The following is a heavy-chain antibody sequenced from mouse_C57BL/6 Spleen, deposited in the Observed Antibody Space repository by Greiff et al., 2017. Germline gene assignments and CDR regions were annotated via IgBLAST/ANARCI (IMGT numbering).Heavy chain of an antibody. V-gene: IGHV5-4*01. CDR2: ISDGGSYT. J-gene: IGHJ2*01. CDR1: GFTFSSYA. CDR3: AREDY. Sequence: VQRVESGGGLVKPGGSLKLSCAASGFTFSSYAMSWVRQTPEKRLEWVATISDGGSYTYYPDNVKGRFTISRDNAKNNLYLQMSHLKSEDTAMYYCAREDYWGQGTTLTVSS.